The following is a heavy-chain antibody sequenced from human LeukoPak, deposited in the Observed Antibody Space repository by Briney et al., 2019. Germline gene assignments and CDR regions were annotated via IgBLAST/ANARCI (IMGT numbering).Heavy chain of an antibody. J-gene: IGHJ3*02. Sequence: PGGSLRLSCAASGFTFSDYYMSWIRQAPGKGLEWVSYISSSGSTIYYADSVKGRFTISRDNAKNSLYLQMNSLRAEDTAVYYCARSSGWLWDDAFDIWGQGTMVNVSS. CDR3: ARSSGWLWDDAFDI. CDR2: ISSSGSTI. V-gene: IGHV3-11*01. CDR1: GFTFSDYY. D-gene: IGHD6-19*01.